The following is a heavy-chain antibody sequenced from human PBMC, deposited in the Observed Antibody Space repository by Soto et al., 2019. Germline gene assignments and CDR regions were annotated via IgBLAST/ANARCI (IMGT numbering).Heavy chain of an antibody. CDR2: INAGNGNT. V-gene: IGHV1-3*01. D-gene: IGHD6-19*01. J-gene: IGHJ6*02. CDR1: GYTFTSYA. Sequence: ASVKVSCKASGYTFTSYAMHWVRQAPGQRLEWMGWINAGNGNTKYSQKFQGRVTITRDTSASTAYMELSSLRSQDTAVYYCARVAYSSGWSQGYYYYGMDVWGQGTTVTVSS. CDR3: ARVAYSSGWSQGYYYYGMDV.